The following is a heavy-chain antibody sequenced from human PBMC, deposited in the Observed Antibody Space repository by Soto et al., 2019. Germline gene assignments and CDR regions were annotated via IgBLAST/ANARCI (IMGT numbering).Heavy chain of an antibody. CDR1: GYTFTSYG. J-gene: IGHJ6*03. CDR3: ARDPPDTYYDILTGYYPLPYYYYYYMDV. CDR2: ISVYNGNT. V-gene: IGHV1-18*01. D-gene: IGHD3-9*01. Sequence: ASVKVSCKASGYTFTSYGISWVRQAPGQGLEWMGWISVYNGNTNYAQKLQGRVTMTTDTSTSTAYMELRSLRSDDTAVYYCARDPPDTYYDILTGYYPLPYYYYYYMDVWGKGTTVTVSS.